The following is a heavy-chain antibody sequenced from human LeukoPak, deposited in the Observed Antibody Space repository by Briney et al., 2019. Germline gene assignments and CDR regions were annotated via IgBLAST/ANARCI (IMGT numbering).Heavy chain of an antibody. Sequence: GGSLRLSCAASGFTSSNAWTSWDRHPQGKGMEWVGRIKSKTDGGTTDYAAPVKGRFTISRDDAKNTLYLQMNSLKTEDTAVYYCTTTVVPAAPDAFDIWGQGTMVTVSS. CDR3: TTTVVPAAPDAFDI. CDR1: GFTSSNAW. J-gene: IGHJ3*02. D-gene: IGHD2-2*01. V-gene: IGHV3-15*01. CDR2: IKSKTDGGTT.